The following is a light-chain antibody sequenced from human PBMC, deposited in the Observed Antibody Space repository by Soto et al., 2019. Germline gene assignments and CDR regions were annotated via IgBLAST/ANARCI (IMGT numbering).Light chain of an antibody. CDR1: QYISSW. CDR3: LQSNSFPHS. Sequence: DIQMTQSPSSVSASVGDRVTITCRASQYISSWLAWYQQKPGKAPQLLIYAASSLQSGVPSRFSGSRSGTHFTLTITSLQPEDFPTYYFLQSNSFPHSFGHGTKLQIK. J-gene: IGKJ2*01. CDR2: AAS. V-gene: IGKV1-12*01.